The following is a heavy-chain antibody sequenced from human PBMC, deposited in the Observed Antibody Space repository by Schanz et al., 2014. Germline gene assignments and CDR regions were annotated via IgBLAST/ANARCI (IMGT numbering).Heavy chain of an antibody. D-gene: IGHD1-26*01. J-gene: IGHJ5*02. CDR2: IYYRGNT. CDR1: GDSISSAY. Sequence: QVQLQESGPGLVEPSQTLSLTCTVSGDSISSAYWSWLRQHPGKGLEWIGFIYYRGNTYYNPSLKSRVSISLDPSKTQFFLNLNSLTAADTAGYYCARVPEPGWFDPWGQGTLVTVSS. V-gene: IGHV4-31*03. CDR3: ARVPEPGWFDP.